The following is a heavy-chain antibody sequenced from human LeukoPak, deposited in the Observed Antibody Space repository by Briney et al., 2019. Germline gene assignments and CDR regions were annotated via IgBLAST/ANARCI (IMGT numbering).Heavy chain of an antibody. CDR1: GVNVTNTF. CDR2: IYRGGNT. CDR3: VRWTDY. J-gene: IGHJ4*02. D-gene: IGHD3/OR15-3a*01. Sequence: PGGSLRLSCAASGVNVTNTFISWVRQAPGKGLEWVSVIYRGGNTNYADSVKGRFTISRDISMNTLYLQMNSLRAEDTAIYYCVRWTDYWGQGTLVTVSS. V-gene: IGHV3-66*01.